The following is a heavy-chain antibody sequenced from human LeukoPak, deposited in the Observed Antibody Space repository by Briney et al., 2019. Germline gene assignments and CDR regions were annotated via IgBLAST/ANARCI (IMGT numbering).Heavy chain of an antibody. J-gene: IGHJ6*03. CDR2: ISSSSSYI. Sequence: GGSLRLSCAASGFTFSSYSMNWVRQAPGKGLEWVSSISSSSSYIYYADSVKGRFTISRDNAKNTLYLQMNSLRAEDTALYYCARAGGSRTSEYYYYYMDVWGKGTTVTVSS. CDR3: ARAGGSRTSEYYYYYMDV. V-gene: IGHV3-21*04. D-gene: IGHD2-15*01. CDR1: GFTFSSYS.